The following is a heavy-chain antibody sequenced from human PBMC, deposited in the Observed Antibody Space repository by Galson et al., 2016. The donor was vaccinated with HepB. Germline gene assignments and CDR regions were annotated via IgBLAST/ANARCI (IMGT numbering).Heavy chain of an antibody. Sequence: TLSLTCSVSGGSITGGNYFWTWVRQPAGKGLEWFGRIYSNGNTNHNPSLKSRVTISIDTSNNEFSLNLRSVTAADTALYFCARDLGGTYLYWGQGILVSVSS. CDR2: IYSNGNT. CDR3: ARDLGGTYLY. J-gene: IGHJ4*02. D-gene: IGHD1-26*01. V-gene: IGHV4-61*02. CDR1: GGSITGGNYF.